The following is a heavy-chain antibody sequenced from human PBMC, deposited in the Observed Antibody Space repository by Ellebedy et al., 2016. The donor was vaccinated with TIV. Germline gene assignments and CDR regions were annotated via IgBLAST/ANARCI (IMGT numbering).Heavy chain of an antibody. J-gene: IGHJ4*02. V-gene: IGHV3-30-3*01. D-gene: IGHD5-24*01. CDR1: GFTFSNYN. CDR3: ARSRWLQPDYDY. Sequence: GESLKISCVASGFTFSNYNMNWVRQAPGKGLEWVAVISYDGSNKYYADSVKGRFTISRDNSKNTLYLQMNSLRAEDTAVYYCARSRWLQPDYDYWGQGTLVTVSS. CDR2: ISYDGSNK.